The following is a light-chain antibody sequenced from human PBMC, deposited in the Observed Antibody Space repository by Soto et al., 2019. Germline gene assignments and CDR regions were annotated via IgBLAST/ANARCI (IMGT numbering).Light chain of an antibody. V-gene: IGKV3-20*01. CDR3: QQYGSSGIT. CDR2: GAS. J-gene: IGKJ5*01. CDR1: QIVSSSY. Sequence: EIVLTQSPGTLSLSPGERSTLSWMSSQIVSSSYLAWYQQKPGQAPRLLIYGASSRATGIPDRFSGSGSGTDFTLTISRLEPEDFAVYYCQQYGSSGITFGQGTRLEIK.